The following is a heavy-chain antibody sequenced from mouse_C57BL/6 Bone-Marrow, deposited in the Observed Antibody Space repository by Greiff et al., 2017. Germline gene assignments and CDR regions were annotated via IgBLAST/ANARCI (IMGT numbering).Heavy chain of an antibody. Sequence: EVKLMESGGDLVKPGGSLKLSCAASGFTFSSYGMSWVRQTPDTRLEWVATISSGGSYTYYPDSVKGRFTISRDNAKNTLYLQMSSLKSEDTAMYYCARRGYGSSYDYWGQGTTLTVSS. J-gene: IGHJ2*01. D-gene: IGHD1-1*01. CDR2: ISSGGSYT. CDR3: ARRGYGSSYDY. V-gene: IGHV5-6*02. CDR1: GFTFSSYG.